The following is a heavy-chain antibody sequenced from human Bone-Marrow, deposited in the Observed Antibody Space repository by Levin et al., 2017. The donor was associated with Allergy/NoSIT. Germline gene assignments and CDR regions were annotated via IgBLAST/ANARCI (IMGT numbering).Heavy chain of an antibody. V-gene: IGHV3-53*01. Sequence: GGSLRLSCAVSGFTVSNNYMNWVRQAPGKGLEWVSLIYSRGTTNYADSVKGRFTISRDNSKNTLYIQMNSLRVEDTAVYYCTRDASRIAVAGGDIWGQGTMVTVSS. CDR3: TRDASRIAVAGGDI. CDR2: IYSRGTT. CDR1: GFTVSNNY. J-gene: IGHJ3*02. D-gene: IGHD6-19*01.